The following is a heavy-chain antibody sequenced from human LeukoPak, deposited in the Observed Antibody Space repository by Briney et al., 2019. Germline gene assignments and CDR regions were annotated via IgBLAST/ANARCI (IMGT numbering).Heavy chain of an antibody. D-gene: IGHD3-16*01. CDR3: ARDRGCHYDMFDP. Sequence: PGGSLRLSCAASGFTFSGYSMDWVRQAPGKGLEWISYISTSGSTMYYADSVKGRFTISRDNAKNSLFLQMNSLRVEDTAVYYCARDRGCHYDMFDPWGQGTLVTVSS. V-gene: IGHV3-48*04. CDR1: GFTFSGYS. CDR2: ISTSGSTM. J-gene: IGHJ5*02.